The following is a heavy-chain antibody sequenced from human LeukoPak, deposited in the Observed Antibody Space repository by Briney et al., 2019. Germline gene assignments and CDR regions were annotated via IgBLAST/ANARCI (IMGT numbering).Heavy chain of an antibody. Sequence: GASVTVSCKASGYTFISYDINWVRQATGQGLEWMGWMNPNSGNTGYAQKFQGRVTMTRNTSITTAYMELSSLRSEDTAVYYCARGLYDFWSGYYYYYYYYMDVWGKGTTVTVSS. J-gene: IGHJ6*03. CDR2: MNPNSGNT. D-gene: IGHD3-3*01. V-gene: IGHV1-8*01. CDR3: ARGLYDFWSGYYYYYYYYMDV. CDR1: GYTFISYD.